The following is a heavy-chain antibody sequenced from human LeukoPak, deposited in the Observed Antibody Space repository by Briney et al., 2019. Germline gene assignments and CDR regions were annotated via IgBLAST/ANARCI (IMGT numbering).Heavy chain of an antibody. CDR1: GYSFPCYW. Sequence: GQSLKISCTGSGYSFPCYWIGWVRQMPGKGLEWMGIIYPDDSDTKYSPSFQGQVTISADKSISTAYLQWSSLTASDTAMYYCAKYSVGGDFWGQGTLVTVSS. V-gene: IGHV5-51*01. CDR3: AKYSVGGDF. CDR2: IYPDDSDT. J-gene: IGHJ4*02. D-gene: IGHD3-10*01.